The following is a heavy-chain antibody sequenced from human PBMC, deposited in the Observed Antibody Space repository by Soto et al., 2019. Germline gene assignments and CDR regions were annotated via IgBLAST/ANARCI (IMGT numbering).Heavy chain of an antibody. Sequence: QVQLQESGPGLVKPSETLSLTCTVSGGSISNSYWSWIRQSPGKGLEWIGYIYSSGSTNYNPSLMSRVTISVDTSKNQFSLKLSSLLAADTAVYYCARHSPPFFYGSGPWDVWGQGTTVTVSS. CDR1: GGSISNSY. V-gene: IGHV4-59*08. J-gene: IGHJ6*02. D-gene: IGHD3-10*01. CDR2: IYSSGST. CDR3: ARHSPPFFYGSGPWDV.